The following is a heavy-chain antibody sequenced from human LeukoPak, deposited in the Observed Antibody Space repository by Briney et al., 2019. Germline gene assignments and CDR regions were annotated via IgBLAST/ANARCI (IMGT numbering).Heavy chain of an antibody. D-gene: IGHD5-12*01. V-gene: IGHV4-39*01. Sequence: SETLSLTCTVSGGSISSSSYYWGWIRQPPGKGLEWIGSICYSGSTYYNPSLKSRVTISVDTSKNQFSLKLSSVTAADTAVYYCARTSGYDLANFDYWGQGTLVTVSS. CDR3: ARTSGYDLANFDY. CDR2: ICYSGST. CDR1: GGSISSSSYY. J-gene: IGHJ4*02.